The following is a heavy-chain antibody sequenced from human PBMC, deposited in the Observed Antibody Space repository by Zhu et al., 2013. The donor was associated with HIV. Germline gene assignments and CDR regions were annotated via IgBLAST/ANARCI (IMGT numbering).Heavy chain of an antibody. V-gene: IGHV1-18*01. D-gene: IGHD2-15*01. Sequence: QVHLVQSGAEVKKPGASVKVSCKASGYTFDSYGITWVRQAPGQGLEWMGWISGYNGNTIYAQKFQGRVTTTTDASTSTAYMELRNLRSDDTAVYYCARDLMVVTTKSSTSPTYTDYWGQGTLVTVSS. J-gene: IGHJ4*02. CDR2: ISGYNGNT. CDR1: GYTFDSYG. CDR3: ARDLMVVTTKSSTSPTYTDY.